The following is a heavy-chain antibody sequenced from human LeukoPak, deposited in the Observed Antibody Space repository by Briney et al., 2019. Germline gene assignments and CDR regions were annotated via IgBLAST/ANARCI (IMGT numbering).Heavy chain of an antibody. D-gene: IGHD3-22*01. CDR3: ARDYDSTGAGAFDI. V-gene: IGHV4-59*13. J-gene: IGHJ3*02. CDR2: IYYSGST. Sequence: SETLSLTCTVSGGSISSYYWSWIRQPPGKGLEWTGYIYYSGSTNYNPSLKSRVTISVDTSKNQFSLKLSSVTAADTAVYYCARDYDSTGAGAFDISGQGTMVTVSS. CDR1: GGSISSYY.